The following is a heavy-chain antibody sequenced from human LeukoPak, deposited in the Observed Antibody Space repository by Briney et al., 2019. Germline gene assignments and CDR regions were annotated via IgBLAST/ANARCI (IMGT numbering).Heavy chain of an antibody. V-gene: IGHV3-30-3*01. D-gene: IGHD1-26*01. CDR2: ISYDGSNK. J-gene: IGHJ4*02. CDR3: ARDLIVGAISYYFDY. CDR1: GFTFSSYA. Sequence: GGSLRLSCAASGFTFSSYAMHWVRQAPGKGLEWVAVISYDGSNKYYADSVKGRFTISRDNSKNTLYLQMNSLRAEDTAVYYCARDLIVGAISYYFDYWGQGTLVTVSS.